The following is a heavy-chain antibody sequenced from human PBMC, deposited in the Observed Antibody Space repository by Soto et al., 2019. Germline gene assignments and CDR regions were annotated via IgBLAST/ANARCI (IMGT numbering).Heavy chain of an antibody. V-gene: IGHV1-8*01. CDR1: GYTFTSYD. Sequence: ASVKVSCKASGYTFTSYDINWVRQATGQGLEWMGWMNPNSGNTDYAQKLQGRVTMTTDTSTSTAYMELRSLRSDDTAVYYCARDLSELLWFGELLSAPYYFDYWGQGTLVTVSS. D-gene: IGHD3-10*01. J-gene: IGHJ4*02. CDR2: MNPNSGNT. CDR3: ARDLSELLWFGELLSAPYYFDY.